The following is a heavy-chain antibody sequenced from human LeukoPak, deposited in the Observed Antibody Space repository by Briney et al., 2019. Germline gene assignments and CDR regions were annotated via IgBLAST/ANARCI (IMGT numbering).Heavy chain of an antibody. D-gene: IGHD4-17*01. CDR2: INHSGST. CDR1: GGSISSSYW. J-gene: IGHJ3*02. V-gene: IGHV4-4*02. Sequence: SETLSLTCAVSGGSISSSYWWSWVRQPPGKGLEWIGEINHSGSTNYNPSLKSRVTISVDTSKNQFSLKLSSVTAADTAVYYCATSLHPYGDYDDDAFDIWGQGTMVTVSS. CDR3: ATSLHPYGDYDDDAFDI.